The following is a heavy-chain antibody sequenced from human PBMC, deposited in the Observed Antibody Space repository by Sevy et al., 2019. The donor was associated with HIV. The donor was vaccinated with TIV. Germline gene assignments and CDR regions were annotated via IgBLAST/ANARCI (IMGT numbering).Heavy chain of an antibody. CDR3: SRSVFGSGTYLSDY. J-gene: IGHJ4*02. CDR2: VNPNGGGT. CDR1: GYSFTGYY. D-gene: IGHD3-10*01. Sequence: ASVKVSCKASGYSFTGYYIHWVRQAPGQGLEWMGWVNPNGGGTNYVQKFQGRVTMTRDTSISTAYMDLTRLRSDDTAVYYCSRSVFGSGTYLSDYWGQGTLVTVSS. V-gene: IGHV1-2*02.